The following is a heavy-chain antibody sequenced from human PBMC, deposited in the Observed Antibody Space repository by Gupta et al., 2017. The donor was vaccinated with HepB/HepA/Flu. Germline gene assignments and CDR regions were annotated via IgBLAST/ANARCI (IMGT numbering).Heavy chain of an antibody. V-gene: IGHV3-43*02. CDR2: ISGDGGST. CDR1: GFTFDDYA. J-gene: IGHJ4*02. Sequence: EVQLVESGGGVVQPGGSLRLSCAASGFTFDDYAMHWVRQAPGKGLEWVSLISGDGGSTYDADSVKGRFTIARDKSKNSLYLQMNSLRTEDTALDDCAKEEGPFDYGGQGTMVTVYS. CDR3: AKEEGPFDY.